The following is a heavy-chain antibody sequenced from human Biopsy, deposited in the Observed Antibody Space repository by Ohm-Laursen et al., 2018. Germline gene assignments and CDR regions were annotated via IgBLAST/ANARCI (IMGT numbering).Heavy chain of an antibody. V-gene: IGHV4-39*01. Sequence: SETLSLTCAVTGGSIRRRSYYWDWIRKPPGKGLEWIGSIYYRGSTYYNPSLKSRVPISADRSKNQFSLKLTSVTAADTAMYYCARQEFATSPLDYWGQGSLVTVSS. CDR2: IYYRGST. CDR1: GGSIRRRSYY. J-gene: IGHJ4*02. CDR3: ARQEFATSPLDY. D-gene: IGHD3-10*01.